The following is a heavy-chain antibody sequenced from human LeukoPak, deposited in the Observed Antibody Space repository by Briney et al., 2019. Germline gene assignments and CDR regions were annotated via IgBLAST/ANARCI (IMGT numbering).Heavy chain of an antibody. CDR2: IKEDGSEK. CDR1: GFTFSSYW. CDR3: ARVRWGSSSWYFDN. D-gene: IGHD6-13*01. Sequence: GGSLRLSCAASGFTFSSYWMSWVRQAPGKGLEWVANIKEDGSEKYYVDSVKGRFTISRDNAKNSLYLQMNSLRAEGDTAVYYCARVRWGSSSWYFDNWGQGTLVTVSS. J-gene: IGHJ4*02. V-gene: IGHV3-7*01.